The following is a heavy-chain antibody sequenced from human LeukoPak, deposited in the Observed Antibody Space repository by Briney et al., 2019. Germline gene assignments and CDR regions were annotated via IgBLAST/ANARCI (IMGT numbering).Heavy chain of an antibody. CDR3: ARESTMVRGVPIDY. V-gene: IGHV3-33*01. Sequence: GGSLRLSCAASGFTFSSYGMHWVRQAPGKGLEWVAVIWYDGSNKYYADSVKGRFTISRDNSKNTLYLQMSSLRAEDTAVYYCARESTMVRGVPIDYWGQGTLVTVSS. D-gene: IGHD3-10*01. J-gene: IGHJ4*02. CDR1: GFTFSSYG. CDR2: IWYDGSNK.